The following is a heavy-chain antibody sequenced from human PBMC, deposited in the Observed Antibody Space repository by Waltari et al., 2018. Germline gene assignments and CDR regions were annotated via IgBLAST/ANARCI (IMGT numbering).Heavy chain of an antibody. CDR1: GFILSTYW. Sequence: EVRLVGSGGGLVQPGGSRRLSCAASGFILSTYWIHWVRQAPGKGLVWVSRIDNGDGSGTSYADSVKGRFTISRDNAKNTLYLQMNSLRAEDTGVYYCARDHYYSKDVWGTGTTVTVSS. V-gene: IGHV3-74*01. CDR2: IDNGDGSGT. CDR3: ARDHYYSKDV. J-gene: IGHJ6*04.